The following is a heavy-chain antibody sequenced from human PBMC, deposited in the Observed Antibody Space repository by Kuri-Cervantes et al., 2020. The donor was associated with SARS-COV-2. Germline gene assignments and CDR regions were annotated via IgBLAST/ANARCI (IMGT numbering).Heavy chain of an antibody. V-gene: IGHV7-4-1*02. Sequence: ASVKVSCKASGYTFTHYAINWVRQAPGQGLEWMGWINTYTGSPTYAQGFTGRFVFSLDTSVSTAYLQISSLKADDTAVYYCARGPYGSGSYYTDYWGQGTLVTVSS. CDR3: ARGPYGSGSYYTDY. CDR2: INTYTGSP. CDR1: GYTFTHYA. D-gene: IGHD3-10*01. J-gene: IGHJ4*02.